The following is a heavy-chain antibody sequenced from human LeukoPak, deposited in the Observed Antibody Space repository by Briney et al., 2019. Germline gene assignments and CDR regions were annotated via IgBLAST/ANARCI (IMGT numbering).Heavy chain of an antibody. CDR2: IYYSGST. Sequence: SETLCLTCTVSGGSISSGGYYWSWIRQHPGKGLEWIGYIYYSGSTYYNPSLKSRVTISVDTSKNQFSLKLSSVTAADTAVYYCARDRGYSYGYGAFDYWGQGTLVTVSS. V-gene: IGHV4-31*03. D-gene: IGHD5-18*01. CDR3: ARDRGYSYGYGAFDY. J-gene: IGHJ4*02. CDR1: GGSISSGGYY.